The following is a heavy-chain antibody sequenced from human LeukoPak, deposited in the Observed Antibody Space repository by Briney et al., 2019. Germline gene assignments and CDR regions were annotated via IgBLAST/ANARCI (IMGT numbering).Heavy chain of an antibody. CDR1: GFTFSSYG. D-gene: IGHD5-12*01. Sequence: GGSLRLSCAASGFTFSSYGMHWVRQAPGKGLEWVAFIRYDGGNKYYVDSVKGRFTISRDNSKNTLYLQMNSLRAEDTAVYYCASGNPMSFDYWGQGTLVTVSS. J-gene: IGHJ4*02. CDR2: IRYDGGNK. V-gene: IGHV3-30*02. CDR3: ASGNPMSFDY.